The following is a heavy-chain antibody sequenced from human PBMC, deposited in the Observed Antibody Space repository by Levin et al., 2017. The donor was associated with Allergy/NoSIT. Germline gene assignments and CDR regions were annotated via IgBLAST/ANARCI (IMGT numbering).Heavy chain of an antibody. Sequence: ESLKISCTVSGGSISGFCWTWIRQSPEKGLEWIGYMDYTGKSRYNYSLQSRVSISLDTAKNQFSLKMNSVTAADTAIYYCARRSCSSSGDAPHTDGFGPWGQGILVTVSS. V-gene: IGHV4-59*08. CDR2: MDYTGKS. D-gene: IGHD6-19*01. CDR1: GGSISGFC. CDR3: ARRSCSSSGDAPHTDGFGP. J-gene: IGHJ5*02.